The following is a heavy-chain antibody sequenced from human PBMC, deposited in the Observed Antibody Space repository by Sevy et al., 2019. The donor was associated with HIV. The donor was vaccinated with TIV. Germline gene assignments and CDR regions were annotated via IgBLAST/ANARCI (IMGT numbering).Heavy chain of an antibody. J-gene: IGHJ4*02. D-gene: IGHD1-26*01. CDR2: IYYIGNT. CDR1: GGSITSLY. CDR3: AVENAWGRGYS. Sequence: SETLSLTCTVSGGSITSLYWGWIRQPPGKGLEWIANIYYIGNTNYNPSLKSLVTISLDTSKNQFCLRLSSVTAADTAIYYCAVENAWGRGYSWGQGTLVTVSS. V-gene: IGHV4-59*08.